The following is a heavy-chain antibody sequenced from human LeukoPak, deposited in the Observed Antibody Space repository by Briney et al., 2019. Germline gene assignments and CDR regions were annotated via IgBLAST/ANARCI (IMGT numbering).Heavy chain of an antibody. Sequence: ASVKVSCKASGYTFTSYDINWVRQATGQGLEWMGWMNPNSGITGYAQKFQGRVTMTRNTSISTAYMELSSLRSEDTAVYYCARTPELQRYFDQAYYYYYGMDVWGQGTTVTVSS. J-gene: IGHJ6*02. CDR3: ARTPELQRYFDQAYYYYYGMDV. D-gene: IGHD3-9*01. CDR1: GYTFTSYD. V-gene: IGHV1-8*01. CDR2: MNPNSGIT.